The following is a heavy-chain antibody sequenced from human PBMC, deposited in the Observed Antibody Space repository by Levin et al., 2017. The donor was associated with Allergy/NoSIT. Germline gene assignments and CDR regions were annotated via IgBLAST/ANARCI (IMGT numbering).Heavy chain of an antibody. CDR3: ASGKDRLFHY. D-gene: IGHD3-16*02. V-gene: IGHV3-43*01. J-gene: IGHJ4*02. CDR1: GFTFDDYT. CDR2: ITWDGGST. Sequence: GGSLRLSCATSGFTFDDYTMHWVRQAPGKGLEWVALITWDGGSTFYADSVRGRFTISRDNSKNSLSLQMTGLRAEDASFDYCASGKDRLFHYWGQGSLVAISS.